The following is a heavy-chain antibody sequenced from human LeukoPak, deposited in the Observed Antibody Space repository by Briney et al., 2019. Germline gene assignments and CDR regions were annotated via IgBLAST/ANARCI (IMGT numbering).Heavy chain of an antibody. CDR3: ARHPHYTVTTSYYFDY. CDR1: GFTFDDYA. Sequence: QAGGSLRLSCAASGFTFDDYAMHWVRQAPGKGLEWVALISYDGSNKYYADSVKGRFTISRDNSKNTLYLQMSSLRADDTAVYYCARHPHYTVTTSYYFDYWGQGTLVTVSS. D-gene: IGHD4-17*01. J-gene: IGHJ4*02. CDR2: ISYDGSNK. V-gene: IGHV3-30*03.